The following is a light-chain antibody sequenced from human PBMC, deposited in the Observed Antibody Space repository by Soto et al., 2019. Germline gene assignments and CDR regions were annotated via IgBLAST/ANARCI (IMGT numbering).Light chain of an antibody. Sequence: EIVLTQSPGTLSLSPGERATLSCRASQGVTPAYLAWYQHKPGQAPRLLIYDPSNSATGIQDRFSGSGSGTDFTLTISRLVPEDFAVYSCQQYGGSPLFTFGTGNRVDFK. CDR3: QQYGGSPLFT. V-gene: IGKV3-20*01. CDR1: QGVTPAY. J-gene: IGKJ3*01. CDR2: DPS.